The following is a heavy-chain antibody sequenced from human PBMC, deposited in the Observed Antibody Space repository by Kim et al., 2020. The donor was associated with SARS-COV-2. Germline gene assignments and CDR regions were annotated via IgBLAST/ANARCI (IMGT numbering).Heavy chain of an antibody. CDR1: GFTFSTYA. D-gene: IGHD3-10*01. J-gene: IGHJ6*03. Sequence: GGSLRLSCAASGFTFSTYAMSWVRQAPGKGLEWVSTLTNTGGTTYYADSVKGRFTISRDKSKNTLYLQMNSLRAEDTAVYYCAKIQGTRYYYIDVWGEGTTVTDSS. V-gene: IGHV3-23*01. CDR3: AKIQGTRYYYIDV. CDR2: LTNTGGTT.